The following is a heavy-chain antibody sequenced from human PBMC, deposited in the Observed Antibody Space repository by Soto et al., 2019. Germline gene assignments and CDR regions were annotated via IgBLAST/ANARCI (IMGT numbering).Heavy chain of an antibody. V-gene: IGHV5-10-1*04. CDR2: IDPSNSYV. J-gene: IGHJ4*02. CDR1: EYSFSIFW. D-gene: IGHD3-10*01. CDR3: ASNQAGSGNANFDF. Sequence: PGESLKISCQAFEYSFSIFWISWVRQLPGKGLEWMGRIDPSNSYVAYSPSFQGQVTISADRSARTAFLHWSSLKASDSATYYCASNQAGSGNANFDFWGQGSPATVSS.